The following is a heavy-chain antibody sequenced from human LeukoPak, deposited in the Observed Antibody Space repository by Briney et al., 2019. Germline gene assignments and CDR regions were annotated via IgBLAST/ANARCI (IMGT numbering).Heavy chain of an antibody. D-gene: IGHD2-8*02. CDR1: GGSISSYY. Sequence: PSETLSLTCTVSGGSISSYYWSWIRQPAGKGLEWIGRIYTSGSTNYNPSLKSRVTMSVDTSKNQFSLKLSSVTAADTAVYYCARDFVWCNYGWFDPWGQGTLVTVSS. V-gene: IGHV4-4*07. J-gene: IGHJ5*02. CDR2: IYTSGST. CDR3: ARDFVWCNYGWFDP.